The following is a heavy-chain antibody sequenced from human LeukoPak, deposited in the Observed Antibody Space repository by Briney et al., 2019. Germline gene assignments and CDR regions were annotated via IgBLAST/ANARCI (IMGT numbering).Heavy chain of an antibody. V-gene: IGHV4-59*01. D-gene: IGHD1-26*01. CDR2: MYYSGST. CDR3: ARKGPATFDY. CDR1: GGSISSYY. J-gene: IGHJ4*02. Sequence: PSETLSLTCTVSGGSISSYYWSWIRQPPGKGLEWIGYMYYSGSTNYNPSLKGRVTISVDTSKNQFSLKLRSVTAADTAVYYCARKGPATFDYWGQGTLVTVSS.